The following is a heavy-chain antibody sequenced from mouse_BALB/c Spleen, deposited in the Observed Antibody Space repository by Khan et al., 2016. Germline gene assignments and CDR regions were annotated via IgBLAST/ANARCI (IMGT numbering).Heavy chain of an antibody. CDR1: GFSIIAYG. V-gene: IGHV2-6-7*01. J-gene: IGHJ4*01. Sequence: VQLQESGPGLVAPSQSLSITCTVSGFSIIAYGVTWVRQPPGKGLEWLGMIWGDGSTDYNSALKSRLNITKDNSTSQVFLQMNSLQTDDTAKYYCARDGWGYYAMDYWGQGTSVTVSS. CDR3: ARDGWGYYAMDY. D-gene: IGHD2-2*01. CDR2: IWGDGST.